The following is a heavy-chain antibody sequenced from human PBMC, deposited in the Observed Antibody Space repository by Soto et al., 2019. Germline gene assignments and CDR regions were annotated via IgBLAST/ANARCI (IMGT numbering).Heavy chain of an antibody. V-gene: IGHV1-2*02. CDR2: INPKSGGT. Sequence: ASVKVSCKASGYTFTVYYMHWLRQAPGQGLEWMGWINPKSGGTMYPQKFQGRVTMTWDTSISTAHMALTRLRSDDTAVYYCARDLAKGGGSAGFDYWGQGTLVTVSS. D-gene: IGHD1-26*01. CDR1: GYTFTVYY. J-gene: IGHJ4*02. CDR3: ARDLAKGGGSAGFDY.